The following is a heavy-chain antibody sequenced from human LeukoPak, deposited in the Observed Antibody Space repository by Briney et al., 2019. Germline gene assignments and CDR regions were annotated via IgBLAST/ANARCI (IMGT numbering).Heavy chain of an antibody. D-gene: IGHD5-24*01. CDR3: ARHSVATISFDY. V-gene: IGHV4-39*01. Sequence: SETLSLTCTVSGGSISSSSYYWGWLRQPPGKGLEWSGSIYYSGSTYYNPSLKSRVTISVDTSKNQFSLKLSSVTAADTAVYYCARHSVATISFDYWGQGTLVTVSS. CDR2: IYYSGST. CDR1: GGSISSSSYY. J-gene: IGHJ4*02.